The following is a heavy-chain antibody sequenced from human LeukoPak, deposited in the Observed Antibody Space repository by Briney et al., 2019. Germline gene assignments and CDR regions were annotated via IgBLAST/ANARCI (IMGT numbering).Heavy chain of an antibody. CDR2: INPSAGNT. V-gene: IGHV1-46*01. CDR1: GYTFTTYY. CDR3: ARDPAGYGWFDP. J-gene: IGHJ5*02. D-gene: IGHD5-18*01. Sequence: GASVKVSCKASGYTFTTYYMHWVRQAPGQGLEWMGIINPSAGNTKYAQKFQGRVTMTRDMSTSTVFMQLSSLTSEDTAVYYCARDPAGYGWFDPWGQGTLVTVSS.